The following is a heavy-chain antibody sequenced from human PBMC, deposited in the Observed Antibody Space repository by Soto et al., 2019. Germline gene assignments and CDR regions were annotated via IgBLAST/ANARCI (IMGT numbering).Heavy chain of an antibody. D-gene: IGHD3-9*01. CDR3: ARKPIYHFFAGYYSVDY. J-gene: IGHJ4*02. CDR1: GGSFSDYY. CDR2: IKHSGTN. V-gene: IGHV4-34*01. Sequence: QVQLRQWGAGLLKPSETLSLTCAVFGGSFSDYYWTWIRQPPGKGLEWIGEIKHSGTNSYNPSLISGLNISVDTSNNQFSLKLSSVSAADTAVYYCARKPIYHFFAGYYSVDYWGQGTLVTVSS.